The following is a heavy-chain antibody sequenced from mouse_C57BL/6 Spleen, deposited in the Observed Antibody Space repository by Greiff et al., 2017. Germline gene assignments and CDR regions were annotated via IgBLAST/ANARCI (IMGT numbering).Heavy chain of an antibody. J-gene: IGHJ4*01. Sequence: DVHLVESGAELVRPGASVKLSCTASGFNFNDYYMHWVKQRPEQGLEWIGWIDPENGDTDYASKFQGKATITADTSSNTAYLQLSSLTSEDTAVYYCCHCYGSSAMDYWGQGTSVTVSS. CDR3: CHCYGSSAMDY. V-gene: IGHV14-4*01. CDR2: IDPENGDT. CDR1: GFNFNDYY. D-gene: IGHD1-1*01.